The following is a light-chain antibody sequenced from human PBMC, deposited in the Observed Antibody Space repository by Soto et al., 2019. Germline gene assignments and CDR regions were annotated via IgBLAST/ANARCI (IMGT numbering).Light chain of an antibody. CDR1: SSDVGSSNL. CDR2: EGD. V-gene: IGLV2-23*01. J-gene: IGLJ1*01. CDR3: CSFARSTTFYV. Sequence: QSVLTQPASVSGSPGQSITISCSGTSSDVGSSNLVSWYQQHPGKAPKLIIFEGDRRPSGVSGRFSGSKSGNTASLTISGLQAEDEADYCCSFARSTTFYVFGTGTKVTVL.